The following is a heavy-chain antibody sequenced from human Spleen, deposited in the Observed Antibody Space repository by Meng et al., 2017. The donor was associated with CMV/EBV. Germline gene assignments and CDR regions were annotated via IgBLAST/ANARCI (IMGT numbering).Heavy chain of an antibody. CDR3: ARDGGYDFWSGYYARYKYYGMDV. J-gene: IGHJ6*02. CDR1: GYTFTTYG. D-gene: IGHD3-3*01. V-gene: IGHV1-2*02. CDR2: IDPKSGDT. Sequence: ASVKVSCKASGYTFTTYGISWVRQAPGHGLEWMGWIDPKSGDTNSAQKFQGRVTRTRDTSISTAYMELSSLRADDAAVYYCARDGGYDFWSGYYARYKYYGMDVWGQGTTVTVSS.